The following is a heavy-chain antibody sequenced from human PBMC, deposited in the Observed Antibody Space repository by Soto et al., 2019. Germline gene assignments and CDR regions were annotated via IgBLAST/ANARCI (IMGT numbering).Heavy chain of an antibody. D-gene: IGHD1-26*01. V-gene: IGHV3-11*01. CDR2: TSSGGTIK. CDR3: ARGNSGSYHTTFDY. CDR1: GFTFSDYY. J-gene: IGHJ4*02. Sequence: PGGSLRLSCAASGFTFSDYYMTWIRQAPGKGLEWVSYTSSGGTIKYYADSVKGRFTISRDNAKNSLSLQMNSLRAEDTAVYYCARGNSGSYHTTFDYWGQGTLVTVSS.